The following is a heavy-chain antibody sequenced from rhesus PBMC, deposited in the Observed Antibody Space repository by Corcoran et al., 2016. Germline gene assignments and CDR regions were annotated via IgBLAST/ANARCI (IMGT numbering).Heavy chain of an antibody. Sequence: EVQLVETGGGLVQPGGSLKLSCAASGFTFSSYGMSWVRQGPGKGQEWVSAINSGGGRTYYANSVKGPFPLSRDNAKTSLFLPMNSLRAEDTAVYYCTQYSNYFDYWGQGVLVTVSS. D-gene: IGHD4-23*01. CDR2: INSGGGRT. V-gene: IGHV3S5*01. CDR1: GFTFSSYG. J-gene: IGHJ4*01. CDR3: TQYSNYFDY.